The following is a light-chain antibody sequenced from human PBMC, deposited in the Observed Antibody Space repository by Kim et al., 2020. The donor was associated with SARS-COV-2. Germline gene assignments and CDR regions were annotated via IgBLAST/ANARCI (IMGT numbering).Light chain of an antibody. CDR1: SLRTYY. CDR3: NSRDNSGDHVV. Sequence: SSELTQDPAVSVALGQTVRITCQGDSLRTYYASWYQQKPGQAPLLVFYGKNNRPSGIPDRFSGSSSGNTASLTVTGAQAVVEADYYCNSRDNSGDHVVFGGGTQLIVL. CDR2: GKN. J-gene: IGLJ3*02. V-gene: IGLV3-19*01.